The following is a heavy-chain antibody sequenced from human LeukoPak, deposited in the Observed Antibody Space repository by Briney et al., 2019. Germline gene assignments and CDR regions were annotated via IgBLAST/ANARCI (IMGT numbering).Heavy chain of an antibody. V-gene: IGHV4-34*01. J-gene: IGHJ6*03. CDR2: INHSGST. CDR1: GGSFSGYY. Sequence: PSETQSLTCAVYGGSFSGYYWSWIRQPPGKGLEWIGGINHSGSTNYNPSLKSRVTISVDTSKNQFSLRLSSVTAADTAVYYCARDLVGATNYYYYYYMDVWGKGTTVTISS. D-gene: IGHD1-26*01. CDR3: ARDLVGATNYYYYYYMDV.